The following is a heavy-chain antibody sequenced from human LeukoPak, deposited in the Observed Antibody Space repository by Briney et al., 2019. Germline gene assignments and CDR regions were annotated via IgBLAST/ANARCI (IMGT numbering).Heavy chain of an antibody. V-gene: IGHV1-8*03. Sequence: GASVKVSCKASGYTFTSYDINWVRQATGQGLEWMGWMNPNSGNTGYAQKFQGRVTITRNTSITTAYMELSSLRSEDTAVYFCARGPKWSGSYYYFDFWGQGTLVTVSS. CDR3: ARGPKWSGSYYYFDF. J-gene: IGHJ4*02. CDR1: GYTFTSYD. CDR2: MNPNSGNT. D-gene: IGHD1-26*01.